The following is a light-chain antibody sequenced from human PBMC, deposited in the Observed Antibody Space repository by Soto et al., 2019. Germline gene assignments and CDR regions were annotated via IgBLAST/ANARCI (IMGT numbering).Light chain of an antibody. V-gene: IGKV1-39*01. CDR1: QTISSY. CDR3: QQSYSAPIT. Sequence: DIPMTQSPLSLSASVGDTVSISCRASQTISSYLSWYQQKPGKAPKLLIHGASTLQGGVPSRFSGSRSGTDFTLIISSLQPEDFATYYCQQSYSAPITFGQGTRLEIK. J-gene: IGKJ5*01. CDR2: GAS.